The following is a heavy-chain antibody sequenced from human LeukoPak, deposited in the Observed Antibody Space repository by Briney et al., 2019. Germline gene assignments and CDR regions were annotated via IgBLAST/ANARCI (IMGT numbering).Heavy chain of an antibody. J-gene: IGHJ4*02. CDR3: AKHYMGSSYNHGLDC. CDR1: GGSISIDNYY. V-gene: IGHV4-39*01. Sequence: SETLSLTCTVSGGSISIDNYYWGSIRQPPGKGLEWIGSIYYSGTTYYNPSLKSRVTISVDTSKNHFSLKLSSVTAADTALYYCAKHYMGSSYNHGLDCWGQGTLVTVSS. CDR2: IYYSGTT. D-gene: IGHD3-10*01.